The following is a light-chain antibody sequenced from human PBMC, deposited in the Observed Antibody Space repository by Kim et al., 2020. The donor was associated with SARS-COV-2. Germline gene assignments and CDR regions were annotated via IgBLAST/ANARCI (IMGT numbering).Light chain of an antibody. CDR2: AAS. CDR3: QQSYITPFT. CDR1: QSISSH. V-gene: IGKV1-39*01. J-gene: IGKJ3*01. Sequence: ASVGDRVTITCRTTQSISSHLNWYQQKPGRAPKPLISAASTLQGGVPSRFSGSGSETDFTLTISSLQPDDFATYFCQQSYITPFTFGPGTKVDIK.